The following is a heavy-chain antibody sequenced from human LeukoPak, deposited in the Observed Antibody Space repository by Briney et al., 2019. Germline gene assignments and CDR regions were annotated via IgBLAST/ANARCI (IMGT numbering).Heavy chain of an antibody. Sequence: PSETLSLTCTVSGGSISNYYWSWIRQPPGKGLEWIGYIHFSKGTNYYPSLKSRVTMSLDTSKDQFSLKLSSVTAADTAVYYCARDHMTGGSFAIWGQGTMVTVPS. CDR3: ARDHMTGGSFAI. D-gene: IGHD3-9*01. V-gene: IGHV4-59*01. CDR2: IHFSKGT. CDR1: GGSISNYY. J-gene: IGHJ3*02.